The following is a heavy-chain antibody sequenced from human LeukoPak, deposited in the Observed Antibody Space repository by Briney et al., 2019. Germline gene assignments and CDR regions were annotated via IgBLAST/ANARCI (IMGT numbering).Heavy chain of an antibody. Sequence: ASVKVSCKASGYTFTGYYMHWVRQAPGQGLEWMGWINANSGGTNYAQKFQGRVTMTRDTSITTAYMELSRLRSDDTAVYYCAKDPGSYRSNWYGDFDYWGQGTLVTVSP. CDR2: INANSGGT. CDR1: GYTFTGYY. V-gene: IGHV1-2*02. J-gene: IGHJ4*02. D-gene: IGHD6-13*01. CDR3: AKDPGSYRSNWYGDFDY.